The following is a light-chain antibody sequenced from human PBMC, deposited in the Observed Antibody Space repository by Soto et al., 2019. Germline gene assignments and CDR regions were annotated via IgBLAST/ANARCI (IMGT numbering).Light chain of an antibody. CDR2: DVT. Sequence: QSALTQPASVSGSPGQSITISCTGTSSDVGGYIYVSWYQQHPGKAPKLMIYDVTSRPSGVSYRFSGSKSGNTASLTISGLPAEDEADYFCSSSTTSSSYVVGTGTKV. V-gene: IGLV2-14*01. J-gene: IGLJ1*01. CDR3: SSSTTSSSYV. CDR1: SSDVGGYIY.